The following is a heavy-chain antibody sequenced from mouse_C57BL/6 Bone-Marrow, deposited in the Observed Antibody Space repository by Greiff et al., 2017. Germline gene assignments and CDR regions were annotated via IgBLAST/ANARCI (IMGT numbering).Heavy chain of an antibody. D-gene: IGHD2-4*01. CDR1: GYTFTSYW. CDR2: IYPGSGST. CDR3: ADYWFAY. V-gene: IGHV1-55*01. J-gene: IGHJ3*01. Sequence: QVQLQQPGAELVKPGASVTMSCKVSGYTFTSYWITWVKQRPGQGLEWIGDIYPGSGSTNYNEKFKSKATLTVDTSSSTAYMQLSSRTSEDSAVYYCADYWFAYWGQGTLVTVSA.